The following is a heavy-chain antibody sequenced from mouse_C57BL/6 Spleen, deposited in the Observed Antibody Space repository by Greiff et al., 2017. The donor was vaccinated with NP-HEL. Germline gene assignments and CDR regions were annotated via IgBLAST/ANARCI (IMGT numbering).Heavy chain of an antibody. J-gene: IGHJ2*01. CDR2: ISSGSSTI. CDR1: GFTFSDYC. CDR3: ARTFYGSSYDFDY. V-gene: IGHV5-17*01. D-gene: IGHD1-1*01. Sequence: EVQLVESGGGLVKPGGSLKLSCAASGFTFSDYCMHWVRQAPEEGLEWVAYISSGSSTIYYADTVKGRFTISGDNAKNTLFLQMTSLSSEDTAMYYSARTFYGSSYDFDYWGQGTTLTGSS.